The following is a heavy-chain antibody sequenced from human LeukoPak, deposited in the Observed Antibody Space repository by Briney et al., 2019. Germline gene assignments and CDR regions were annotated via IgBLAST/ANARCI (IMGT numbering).Heavy chain of an antibody. CDR1: GYSFTSYW. J-gene: IGHJ4*02. D-gene: IGHD2-15*01. Sequence: GESLKISCKGSGYSFTSYWIGWVRQMPGKGLEWMGIIYPGDSATRYSPSFQGQVTISADRSISTAYLQWSSLKASDTAMYYCARHRKDIGFDSWGQGTLVTVSS. CDR2: IYPGDSAT. CDR3: ARHRKDIGFDS. V-gene: IGHV5-51*01.